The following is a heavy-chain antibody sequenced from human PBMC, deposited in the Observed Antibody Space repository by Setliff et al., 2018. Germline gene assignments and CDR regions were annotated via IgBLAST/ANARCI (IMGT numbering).Heavy chain of an antibody. D-gene: IGHD1-7*01. CDR2: ISATGGST. V-gene: IGHV3-23*01. CDR3: TRSRGTTVYDY. J-gene: IGHJ4*02. Sequence: LRLSCAASGFTFSTYAMSWVRQAPGKGLEWVSVISATGGSTNYADSVKGRFTISRDNSKNTLYLQMNSLRADDTAVYYCTRSRGTTVYDYWGQGTLVTVSS. CDR1: GFTFSTYA.